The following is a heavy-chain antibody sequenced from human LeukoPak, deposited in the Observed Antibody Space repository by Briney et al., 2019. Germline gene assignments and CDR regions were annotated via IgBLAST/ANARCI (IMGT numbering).Heavy chain of an antibody. J-gene: IGHJ3*02. V-gene: IGHV1-8*01. CDR2: MNPNGGNT. D-gene: IGHD3-10*01. CDR1: GYTFTSYD. CDR3: ASDSDLTMVRGVIRAKSDDAFDI. Sequence: ASVKVSCKASGYTFTSYDINWVRQATGQGLEWMGWMNPNGGNTGYAQKLQGRVTMTTDTSTNTAYMELRSLRSDDTAVYYCASDSDLTMVRGVIRAKSDDAFDIWGQGTMVTVSS.